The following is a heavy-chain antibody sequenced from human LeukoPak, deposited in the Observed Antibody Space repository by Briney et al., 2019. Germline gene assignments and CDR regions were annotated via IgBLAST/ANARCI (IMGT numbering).Heavy chain of an antibody. CDR1: GGSISSSGSY. V-gene: IGHV4-39*01. CDR2: IYNSGST. J-gene: IGHJ3*02. CDR3: ARHSRPGYSGYENAVDI. Sequence: SETLSLTCTVSGGSISSSGSYWDWIRQPPGKGLEWIGNIYNSGSTHYTPPLKSRVTMSVDTSKNQFSLKLSSVTATVSAVYYCARHSRPGYSGYENAVDIWGQGTMVTVSS. D-gene: IGHD5-12*01.